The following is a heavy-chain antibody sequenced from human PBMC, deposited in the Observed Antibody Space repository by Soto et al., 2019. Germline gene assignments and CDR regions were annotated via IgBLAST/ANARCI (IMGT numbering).Heavy chain of an antibody. Sequence: GGSLRLSCAASGFTFSSYSMHWVRQAPGKGLEWVAVISYDGSNKYYTDSVKGRFTISRDNSKNTLYLQMNSLRPEDTAVYYCARDQEGQQHLLQLIDYWGQGTLVTVSS. J-gene: IGHJ4*02. CDR1: GFTFSSYS. D-gene: IGHD2-15*01. CDR3: ARDQEGQQHLLQLIDY. CDR2: ISYDGSNK. V-gene: IGHV3-30-3*01.